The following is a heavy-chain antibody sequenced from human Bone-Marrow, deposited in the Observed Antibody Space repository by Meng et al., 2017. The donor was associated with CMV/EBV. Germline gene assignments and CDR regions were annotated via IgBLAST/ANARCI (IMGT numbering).Heavy chain of an antibody. D-gene: IGHD3-3*01. CDR2: MNPNSGNT. J-gene: IGHJ4*02. V-gene: IGHV1-8*03. CDR1: GYTFTSYD. Sequence: ASVKISCKASGYTFTSYDINWVRQATGQGLEWMGWMNPNSGNTGYAQKFQGRVTITRNTSISTAYMELRSLRSEDTAVYYCARGPQSYYDFWSGYSTVYYFDYWGQGTLVTVSS. CDR3: ARGPQSYYDFWSGYSTVYYFDY.